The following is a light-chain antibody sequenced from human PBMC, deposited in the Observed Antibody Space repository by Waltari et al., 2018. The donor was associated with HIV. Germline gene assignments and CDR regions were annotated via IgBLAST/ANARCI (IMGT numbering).Light chain of an antibody. CDR3: QQYGTSYT. Sequence: EIVLTQSPGTLSLSPGERATLSCRASQSISNNYLAWYQQRPGQAPRLLIYGASSRATAIPERFSGSGSGTDFTLTISRLEPEDSAVFYCQQYGTSYTFGQGTKVEIK. J-gene: IGKJ2*01. CDR2: GAS. V-gene: IGKV3-20*01. CDR1: QSISNNY.